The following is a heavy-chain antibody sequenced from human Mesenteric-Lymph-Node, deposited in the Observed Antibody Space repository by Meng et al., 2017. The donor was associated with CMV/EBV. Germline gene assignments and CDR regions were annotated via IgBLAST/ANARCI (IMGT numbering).Heavy chain of an antibody. D-gene: IGHD3-3*01. CDR2: INHSGST. V-gene: IGHV4-34*01. CDR3: ERGNDFLDRSAYHLGAFDI. Sequence: SETLSLTCAVYGGSFSGYYWSWIRQPPGKGLEWIGEINHSGSTNDNPSLKSRVTISVETSKNQFSRKVSSVTEEDTAGEYCERGNDFLDRSAYHLGAFDIWAQGTLVTFS. J-gene: IGHJ3*02. CDR1: GGSFSGYY.